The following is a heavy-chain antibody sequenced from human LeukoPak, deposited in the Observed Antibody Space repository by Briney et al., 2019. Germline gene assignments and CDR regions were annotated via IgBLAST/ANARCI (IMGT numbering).Heavy chain of an antibody. CDR1: GGFISGYY. CDR2: IYDSETT. Sequence: PSETLSLTCTVSGGFISGYYWSWIRQSPGKGLEWIASIYDSETTKYNPSLRSRATISSDTSKNQFSLKLSSVTAADTAVYYCARQAYSSGWYTAAYWGQGTLVTVSS. D-gene: IGHD6-19*01. CDR3: ARQAYSSGWYTAAY. J-gene: IGHJ4*02. V-gene: IGHV4-59*08.